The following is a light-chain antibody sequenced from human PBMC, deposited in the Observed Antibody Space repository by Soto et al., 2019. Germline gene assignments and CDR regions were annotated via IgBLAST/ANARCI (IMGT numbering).Light chain of an antibody. CDR1: QTISSW. J-gene: IGKJ5*01. Sequence: DIQMTQSPSTLFGSLGYRVTITCRASQTISSWLAWYQQTQGKPPKILIYKASTLKSGVPSRFSGSGSGTEFTLTLSRLQPDDFETYYCQQYNSYSWTFGQGTRLEIK. V-gene: IGKV1-5*03. CDR3: QQYNSYSWT. CDR2: KAS.